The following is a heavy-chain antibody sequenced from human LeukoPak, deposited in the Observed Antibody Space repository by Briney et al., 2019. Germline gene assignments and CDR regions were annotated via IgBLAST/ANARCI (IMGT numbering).Heavy chain of an antibody. V-gene: IGHV3-15*01. Sequence: GGSLRLSCAASGFTSSNAWMSWVRQAPGKGLEWVGRIKSKTDGGTTDYAAPVKGRFTISRDDSKNTLYLQMNSLKTEDTAVYYCTTSVVVAPLAFDYWGQGTLVTVSS. CDR1: GFTSSNAW. D-gene: IGHD2-15*01. J-gene: IGHJ4*02. CDR2: IKSKTDGGTT. CDR3: TTSVVVAPLAFDY.